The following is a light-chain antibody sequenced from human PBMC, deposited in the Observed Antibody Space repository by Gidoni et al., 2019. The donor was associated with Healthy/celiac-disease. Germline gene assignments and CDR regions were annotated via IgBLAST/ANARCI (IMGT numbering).Light chain of an antibody. CDR2: LGS. V-gene: IGKV2-28*01. CDR1: QSLLHSNGYNY. CDR3: MQALQTPYT. Sequence: DIVMTQSQLSLPVTPGEPASISCRSSQSLLHSNGYNYLDWYLPKPGQSPQLLIYLGSNRASGVPDRFSGSGSGTDFTLKISRVEAEDVGVYYCMQALQTPYTFGQGTKLEIK. J-gene: IGKJ2*01.